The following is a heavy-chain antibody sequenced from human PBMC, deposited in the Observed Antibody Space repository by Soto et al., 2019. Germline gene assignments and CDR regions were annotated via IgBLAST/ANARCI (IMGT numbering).Heavy chain of an antibody. D-gene: IGHD6-19*01. CDR3: EIESSGWLKGYFDY. V-gene: IGHV4-59*01. CDR2: ISYTPTT. Sequence: PRHCLQCIRYISYTPTTNSIPSLKSGVTISVDTSKTQFSLKLSSVTAADTAGYYCEIESSGWLKGYFDYWGQGTLVTVS. J-gene: IGHJ4*02.